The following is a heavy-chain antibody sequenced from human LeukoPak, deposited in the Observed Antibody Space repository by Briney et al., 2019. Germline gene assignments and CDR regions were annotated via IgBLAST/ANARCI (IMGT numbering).Heavy chain of an antibody. CDR2: IYHSGST. CDR1: GGSISSSNW. Sequence: SETLSLTCAVSGGSISSSNWWSWARQPPGKGLEWIGEIYHSGSTNYNPSLKSRVTISVDKSNNQFSLKLSSVTAADTAVYYCARMYSSSSPFDPWGQGTLVTVSS. J-gene: IGHJ5*02. V-gene: IGHV4-4*02. CDR3: ARMYSSSSPFDP. D-gene: IGHD6-6*01.